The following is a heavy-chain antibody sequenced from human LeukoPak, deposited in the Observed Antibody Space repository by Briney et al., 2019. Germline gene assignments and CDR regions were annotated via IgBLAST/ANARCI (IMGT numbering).Heavy chain of an antibody. V-gene: IGHV4-59*01. CDR1: GGSISSYY. Sequence: SETLSLTCTVSGGSISSYYWSWVRQPSGKGLEWIGFVYYTGSTNYSPSLKSRVTISVDKSKNQFSLKLSSVTAADTAVYYCARSKDILTGYCFDYWGQGTLVTVSS. CDR3: ARSKDILTGYCFDY. D-gene: IGHD3-9*01. J-gene: IGHJ4*02. CDR2: VYYTGST.